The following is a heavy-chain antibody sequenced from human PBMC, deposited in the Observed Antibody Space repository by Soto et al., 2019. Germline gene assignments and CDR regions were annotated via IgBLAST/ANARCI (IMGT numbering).Heavy chain of an antibody. D-gene: IGHD1-26*01. CDR2: IYYSGST. CDR3: ARGGGKGGSYALTRFDP. CDR1: GGSISSYY. V-gene: IGHV4-59*01. Sequence: QVQLQESGPGLVKPSETLSLTCTVSGGSISSYYWSWIRQPPGKGLEWIGYIYYSGSTNYNPSLKSRVTISVDTSKNQFSLKLSSVTAADTAVYYCARGGGKGGSYALTRFDPWGQGTLVTVSS. J-gene: IGHJ5*02.